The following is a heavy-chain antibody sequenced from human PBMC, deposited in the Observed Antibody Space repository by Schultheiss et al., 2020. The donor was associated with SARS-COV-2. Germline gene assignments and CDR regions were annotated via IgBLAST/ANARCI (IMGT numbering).Heavy chain of an antibody. V-gene: IGHV3-30*07. J-gene: IGHJ5*02. D-gene: IGHD6-19*01. CDR1: GFTFSSYA. Sequence: GGSLRLSCAASGFTFSSYALHWVRQAPGKGLKWVAVISYDGSNKYYADSVKGRFTISRDNAKNTLYLQMNSLRAEDTAVYYCARVPYSSGWFNWFDPWGQGTLVTVSS. CDR2: ISYDGSNK. CDR3: ARVPYSSGWFNWFDP.